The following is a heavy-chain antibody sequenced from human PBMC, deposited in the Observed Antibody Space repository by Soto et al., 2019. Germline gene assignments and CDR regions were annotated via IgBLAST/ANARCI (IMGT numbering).Heavy chain of an antibody. D-gene: IGHD5-12*01. CDR3: ASGYSGYDEFDY. V-gene: IGHV1-46*01. CDR2: INPSGDST. CDR1: GYTFTSYY. J-gene: IGHJ4*02. Sequence: QVQLVQSGAEVKKPGASVKVSCTASGYTFTSYYMHWVRQAPGQGLEWMGIINPSGDSTSYAQKFQGRVTMTGDTSTSTVYMELSSLRSEDTAVYYCASGYSGYDEFDYWGQGTLVTVSS.